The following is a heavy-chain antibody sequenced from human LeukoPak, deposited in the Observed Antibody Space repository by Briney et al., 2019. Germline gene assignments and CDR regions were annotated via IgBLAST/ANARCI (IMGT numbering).Heavy chain of an antibody. CDR2: IYHSGGT. D-gene: IGHD3-10*01. V-gene: IGHV4-59*01. CDR3: ARAGTYYRSLDS. J-gene: IGHJ4*02. CDR1: GGSINDAS. Sequence: PSETLSLTCTVSGGSINDASWNWIRKPPGQGLEWIGYIYHSGGTNYNPSLKSRVTISLDTSKNQFSLKLSSVAAADTAVYYCARAGTYYRSLDSWGQGTLVTVSS.